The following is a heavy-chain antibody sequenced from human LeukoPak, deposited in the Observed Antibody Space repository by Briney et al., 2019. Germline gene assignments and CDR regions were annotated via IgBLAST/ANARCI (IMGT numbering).Heavy chain of an antibody. D-gene: IGHD5-18*01. CDR3: ARADTAMAEPFDY. Sequence: PSETLSLTCTVSGGSISSYYWSWIRQPPGKGLEWIGYIYYSGSTNYNPSLKSRVTISVDTSKNQFSLKLSSVTAADTAVYYCARADTAMAEPFDYWGQGTRVTVSS. CDR2: IYYSGST. CDR1: GGSISSYY. J-gene: IGHJ4*02. V-gene: IGHV4-59*01.